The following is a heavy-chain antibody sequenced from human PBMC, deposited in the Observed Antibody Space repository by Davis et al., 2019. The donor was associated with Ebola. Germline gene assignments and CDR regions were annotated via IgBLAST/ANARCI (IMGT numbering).Heavy chain of an antibody. J-gene: IGHJ5*02. D-gene: IGHD3-3*01. Sequence: MPSETLSLTCAVSGGSISSGGYSWSWIRQPPGKGLEWIGYIYHSGSTYYNPSLKSRVTISVDRSKNQFSLKLSSVTAADTAVYYCARRGYYDFWSGYHNWFDPWGQGTLVTVSS. V-gene: IGHV4-30-2*01. CDR2: IYHSGST. CDR1: GGSISSGGYS. CDR3: ARRGYYDFWSGYHNWFDP.